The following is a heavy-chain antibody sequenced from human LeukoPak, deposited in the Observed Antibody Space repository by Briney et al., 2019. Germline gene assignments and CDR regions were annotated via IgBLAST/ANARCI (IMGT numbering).Heavy chain of an antibody. CDR1: GFTFSSYS. Sequence: GGSLRLSCAASGFTFSSYSMNWVRQAPGKGLEWVSSISSSSSYIYYADSVKGRFTISRDNAKNSLYLQMNSLRAEDTALYYCAKGPKGDWIYSYFDYWGQGTLVTVSS. J-gene: IGHJ4*02. V-gene: IGHV3-21*04. CDR2: ISSSSSYI. CDR3: AKGPKGDWIYSYFDY. D-gene: IGHD3/OR15-3a*01.